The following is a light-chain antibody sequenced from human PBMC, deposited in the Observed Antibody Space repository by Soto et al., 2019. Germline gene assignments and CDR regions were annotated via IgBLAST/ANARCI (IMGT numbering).Light chain of an antibody. CDR1: SSDVGAYNS. Sequence: QSALTQPASVSGSLGQAITVSCTGTSSDVGAYNSVSWYQQHPGKAPKLMIFDVNIRPSGLSKRFSGSKSGNTASLTISGLQAEDEAHYYCNSYTNTDTVVFGGGTKLTVL. J-gene: IGLJ2*01. CDR3: NSYTNTDTVV. CDR2: DVN. V-gene: IGLV2-14*03.